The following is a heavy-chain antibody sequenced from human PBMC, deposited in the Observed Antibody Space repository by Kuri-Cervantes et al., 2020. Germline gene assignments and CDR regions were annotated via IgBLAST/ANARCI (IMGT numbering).Heavy chain of an antibody. CDR2: ISNDGRIT. Sequence: GESLKISCAASGFTFSSYWMHWVRQAPGKGLDWVSSISNDGRITNYADSVKGRFTISRENAKNRLYLQMHSLRAEDTAVYYCARDSSVGELIQLWPMDVWGKGTTVTVSS. D-gene: IGHD3-10*01. CDR1: GFTFSSYW. J-gene: IGHJ6*04. CDR3: ARDSSVGELIQLWPMDV. V-gene: IGHV3-74*01.